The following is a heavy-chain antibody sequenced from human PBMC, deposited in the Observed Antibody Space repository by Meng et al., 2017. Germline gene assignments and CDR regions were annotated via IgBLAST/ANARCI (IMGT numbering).Heavy chain of an antibody. CDR3: ARTRITIFGVVMTLFDY. Sequence: QVQPQRWGGGLFQPSETLALTCAVYGGSFSGYYWSWIRQPPGKGLEWIGEINHSGSTNYNPSLKSRVTISVDTSKNQFSLKLSSVTAADTAVYYCARTRITIFGVVMTLFDYWGQGTLVTVSS. V-gene: IGHV4-34*01. CDR2: INHSGST. D-gene: IGHD3-3*01. CDR1: GGSFSGYY. J-gene: IGHJ4*02.